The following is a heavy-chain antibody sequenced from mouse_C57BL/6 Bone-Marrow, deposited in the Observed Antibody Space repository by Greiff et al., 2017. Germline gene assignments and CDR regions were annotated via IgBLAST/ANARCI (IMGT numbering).Heavy chain of an antibody. V-gene: IGHV1-81*01. J-gene: IGHJ2*01. CDR2: IYPRSGNT. CDR3: ARSHYYGSRRGY. D-gene: IGHD1-1*01. Sequence: VQLQQSGAELARPGASVKLSCKASGYTFTSYGISWVKQRTGQGLEWIGEIYPRSGNTYYNEKFKGKATLTADKSSSTAYMELRSLTSEDSAVYFCARSHYYGSRRGYWGQGTTLTVSS. CDR1: GYTFTSYG.